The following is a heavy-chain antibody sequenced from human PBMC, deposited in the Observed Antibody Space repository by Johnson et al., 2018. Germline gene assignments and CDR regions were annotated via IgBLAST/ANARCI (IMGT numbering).Heavy chain of an antibody. J-gene: IGHJ6*02. V-gene: IGHV3-11*04. CDR3: AGDSARYTGFVFPHYFYFGMDV. CDR1: GFTFSDYC. Sequence: QVQLVQSGGGLVKPGGSLRLSCAASGFTFSDYCMTWIRQAPGKAPEWVSSITATATTIYYADSVKGRFTVSRDNAKNSLYLQMKGLGVEDSAVDYCAGDSARYTGFVFPHYFYFGMDVWGQGTTVSVSS. CDR2: ITATATTI. D-gene: IGHD1-26*01.